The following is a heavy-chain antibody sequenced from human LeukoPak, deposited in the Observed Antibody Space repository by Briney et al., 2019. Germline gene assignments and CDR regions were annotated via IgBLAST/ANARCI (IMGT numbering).Heavy chain of an antibody. CDR2: ISNSDDST. V-gene: IGHV3-23*01. J-gene: IGHJ6*03. CDR1: GFPFSSYA. D-gene: IGHD6-13*01. Sequence: PGGSLRLSCAASGFPFSSYAMSWVRQAPGKGLEWVSTISNSDDSTYYADSVKGRFTISRDNSKNTLYLQMNSPRAEDTAVYYCAKAYSSSWNYYYYYYMDVWGKGTTVTISS. CDR3: AKAYSSSWNYYYYYYMDV.